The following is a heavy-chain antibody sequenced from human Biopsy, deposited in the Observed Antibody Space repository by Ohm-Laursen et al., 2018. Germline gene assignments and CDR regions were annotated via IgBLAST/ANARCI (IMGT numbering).Heavy chain of an antibody. Sequence: SLRLSCAASGFTFSSYGMHWVRQTPGKGLEWVAFIWYDGFNRYYADSVKGRFTISRDNSKNTLDLQMNSLRAEDTAVYYCATSTMVRSSGHAFDIWGQGTVVTVS. V-gene: IGHV3-33*01. J-gene: IGHJ3*02. CDR2: IWYDGFNR. CDR1: GFTFSSYG. CDR3: ATSTMVRSSGHAFDI. D-gene: IGHD3-10*01.